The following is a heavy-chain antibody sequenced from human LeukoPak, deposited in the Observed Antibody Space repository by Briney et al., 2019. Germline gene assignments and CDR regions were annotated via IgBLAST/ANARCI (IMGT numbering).Heavy chain of an antibody. CDR2: IYYSGST. D-gene: IGHD1-26*01. J-gene: IGHJ4*02. CDR1: GGSISSSSYY. CDR3: ARSKEGIVGDTWIDY. Sequence: ASETLSLTCTVSGGSISSSSYYWGWIRQPPGKGLEWIGSIYYSGSTYYNPSLKSRVTISVDTSKNQFSLKLSSVTAADTAVYYCARSKEGIVGDTWIDYWGQGTLVTVSS. V-gene: IGHV4-39*01.